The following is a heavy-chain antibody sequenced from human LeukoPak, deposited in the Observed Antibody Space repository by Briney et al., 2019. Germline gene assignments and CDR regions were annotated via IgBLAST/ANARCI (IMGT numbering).Heavy chain of an antibody. D-gene: IGHD3-3*01. CDR2: ISSSSTYI. CDR1: GFTLSTYS. CDR3: AKDPLSIFGVVIKSSPEPPGY. J-gene: IGHJ4*02. Sequence: GGSLRLSCAASGFTLSTYSMSWVRQAPGKGLEWVSSISSSSTYIYYADSVKGRFTISRDNAKNSLYLQMNSLRAEDTAVYYCAKDPLSIFGVVIKSSPEPPGYWGQGTLVTVSS. V-gene: IGHV3-21*01.